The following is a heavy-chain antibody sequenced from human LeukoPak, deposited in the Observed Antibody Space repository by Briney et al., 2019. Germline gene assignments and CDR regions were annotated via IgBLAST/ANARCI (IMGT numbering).Heavy chain of an antibody. D-gene: IGHD1-26*01. V-gene: IGHV4-39*07. Sequence: SETLSLTCTVSGASINTKNYYWGWIRQPPGKGLEWIGSIYDSGSTYYNPSLKSRVTISVDTSKNQFSLKVRSVTAADTAVYYCARGRSESYSDDYWGQGTLVTVSS. J-gene: IGHJ4*01. CDR1: GASINTKNYY. CDR2: IYDSGST. CDR3: ARGRSESYSDDY.